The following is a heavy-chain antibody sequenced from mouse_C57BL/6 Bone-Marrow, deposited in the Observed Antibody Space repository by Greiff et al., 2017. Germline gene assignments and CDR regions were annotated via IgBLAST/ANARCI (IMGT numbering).Heavy chain of an antibody. J-gene: IGHJ3*01. V-gene: IGHV3-6*01. CDR1: GYSITSGYY. Sequence: VQLQQSGPGLVKPSQSLSLTCSVTGYSITSGYYWNWIRQLPGNKLEWMGFISYDGNNNYNPSLKNRISFTRDTSKHQFFLKLNPLTTEDTDTYSCARDWPACFAYWGQGTMLTVSA. CDR2: ISYDGNN. CDR3: ARDWPACFAY.